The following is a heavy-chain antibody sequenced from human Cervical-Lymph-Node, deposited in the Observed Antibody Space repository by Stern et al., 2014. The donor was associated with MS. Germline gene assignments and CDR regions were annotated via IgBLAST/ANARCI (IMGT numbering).Heavy chain of an antibody. CDR3: ARSEDYGDYDFDY. D-gene: IGHD4-17*01. CDR1: GFTFTSYY. J-gene: IGHJ4*02. V-gene: IGHV1-46*01. CDR2: INPSGGST. Sequence: QVQLVQSGAEVTKPGASVKVSCKASGFTFTSYYMHWVRQATGQGLQWMGIINPSGGSTSYAQKFQGRVTMTRDTSTTTVYMELSSLRSEDTAVYYCARSEDYGDYDFDYWGQGTLVTVSS.